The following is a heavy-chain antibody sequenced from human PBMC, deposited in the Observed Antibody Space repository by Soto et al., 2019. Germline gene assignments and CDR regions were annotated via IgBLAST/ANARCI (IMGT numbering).Heavy chain of an antibody. D-gene: IGHD5-12*01. CDR2: IYYSGST. CDR3: ARHRWDGYNPRPDY. Sequence: KSSETLSLTCTVSGGSISSYYWSWIRQPPGKGLEWIGYIYYSGSTNYNPSLKSRVTISVDTSKNQFSLKLSSVTAADTAMYYCARHRWDGYNPRPDYWGQGTLVTVSS. J-gene: IGHJ4*02. CDR1: GGSISSYY. V-gene: IGHV4-59*01.